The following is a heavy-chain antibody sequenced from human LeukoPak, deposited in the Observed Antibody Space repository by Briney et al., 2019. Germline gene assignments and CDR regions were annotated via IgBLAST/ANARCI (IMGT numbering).Heavy chain of an antibody. CDR1: GFIFGSCA. Sequence: PGASLRLSCAASGFIFGSCAMSWVRQSPGKGLEWVSAISPSGGSRYYADSVKGRFTISRDNSKNTLYLQMNSLRAEETAIYYCAKFSAFTSNWYKTPFDCWGQGTLVTVSS. D-gene: IGHD6-13*01. CDR3: AKFSAFTSNWYKTPFDC. CDR2: ISPSGGSR. V-gene: IGHV3-23*01. J-gene: IGHJ4*02.